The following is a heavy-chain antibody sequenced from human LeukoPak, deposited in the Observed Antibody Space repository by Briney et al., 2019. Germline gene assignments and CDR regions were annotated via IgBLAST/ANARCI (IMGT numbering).Heavy chain of an antibody. V-gene: IGHV1-24*01. CDR1: GYTLTELS. J-gene: IGHJ3*02. Sequence: ASVKVSCKVSGYTLTELSMHWVRQAPGKGLEWMGGFDPEDGETIYAQKFQGRVTMTEDTSTDTAYMDVSRLRSADTAVYYCATRVVVVAADDAFDIWGQGTMVTVSS. D-gene: IGHD2-15*01. CDR3: ATRVVVVAADDAFDI. CDR2: FDPEDGET.